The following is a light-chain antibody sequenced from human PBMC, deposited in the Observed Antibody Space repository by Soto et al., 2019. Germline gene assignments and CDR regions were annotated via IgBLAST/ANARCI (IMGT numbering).Light chain of an antibody. V-gene: IGKV3-15*01. J-gene: IGKJ3*01. Sequence: EIVMTQSPATLSVSPGEGATLSCRASQSVYNNLAWYQQKPGQAPRLLIYGASTRATGIPARFSGSGSGTEFTLNIRSLQSEDFAVYYCQQYNNWPPVTLGPGTKVDIK. CDR2: GAS. CDR1: QSVYNN. CDR3: QQYNNWPPVT.